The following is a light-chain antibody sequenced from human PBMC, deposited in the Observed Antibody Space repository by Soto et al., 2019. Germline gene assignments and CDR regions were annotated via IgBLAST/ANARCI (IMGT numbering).Light chain of an antibody. J-gene: IGKJ2*01. CDR2: DAS. Sequence: DIQMTQSHSTLSASVGDRVTITCRASQSISDWLAWYQQKPGKAPNLLIYDASTLQSGVPSRFSGSGSGTEFTLTISSLQPDDFATYYCQEYKSATFGQGTKLEIE. CDR1: QSISDW. V-gene: IGKV1-5*01. CDR3: QEYKSAT.